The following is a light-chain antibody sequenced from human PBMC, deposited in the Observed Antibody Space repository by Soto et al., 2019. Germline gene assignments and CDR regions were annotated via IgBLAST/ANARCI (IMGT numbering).Light chain of an antibody. V-gene: IGKV3D-15*01. CDR1: QSVTNSY. CDR3: QQYSNWPLT. CDR2: GAS. J-gene: IGKJ4*01. Sequence: LVVTLSPVTVSVSTGERATLSCRASQSVTNSYLAWYQQKPGQAPRLLIFGASNRAAGIPARFSGSGSGTEFTLTISSLQSEDFAVYYCQQYSNWPLTFGGGTKVDIK.